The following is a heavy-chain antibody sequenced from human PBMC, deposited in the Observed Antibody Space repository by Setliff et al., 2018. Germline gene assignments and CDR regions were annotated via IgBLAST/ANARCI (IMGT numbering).Heavy chain of an antibody. D-gene: IGHD3-9*01. V-gene: IGHV3-11*06. J-gene: IGHJ4*02. CDR2: ISATSLNT. Sequence: GGSLRLSCAASGFTYSDYWMSWVRQAPGRGLEWVAYISATSLNTYYADSVKGRFTISRDNAKNSLYLQMNSLRAEDTAVYYCTRDRDWAPFDSWGQGTLVTVSS. CDR1: GFTYSDYW. CDR3: TRDRDWAPFDS.